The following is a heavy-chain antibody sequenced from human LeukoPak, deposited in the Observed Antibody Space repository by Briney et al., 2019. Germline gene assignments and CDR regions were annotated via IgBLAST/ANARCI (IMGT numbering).Heavy chain of an antibody. CDR1: GFTFSSYE. J-gene: IGHJ4*02. CDR2: ISSSSTI. CDR3: ASRFSSGWNSIDY. Sequence: GGSLRLSCAASGFTFSSYEMNWVRQAPGKGLEWVSYISSSSTIYYADSVKGRFTISRDNAKNSLYLQMNSLRAEDTAVYYCASRFSSGWNSIDYWGQGTLVTVSS. V-gene: IGHV3-48*03. D-gene: IGHD6-19*01.